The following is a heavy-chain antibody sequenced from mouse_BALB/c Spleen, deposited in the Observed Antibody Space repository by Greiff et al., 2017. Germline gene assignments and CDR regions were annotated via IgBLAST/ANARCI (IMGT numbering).Heavy chain of an antibody. CDR3: ARGHYGSSSYWYFDV. J-gene: IGHJ1*01. CDR1: GFSLTGYG. Sequence: QVHVKQSGPGLVAPSQSLSITCTVSGFSLTGYGVNWVRQPPGKGLEWLGMIWGDGSTDYNSALKSRLSISKDNSKSQVFLKMNSLQTDDTARYYCARGHYGSSSYWYFDVWGAGTTVTVSS. D-gene: IGHD1-1*01. V-gene: IGHV2-6-7*01. CDR2: IWGDGST.